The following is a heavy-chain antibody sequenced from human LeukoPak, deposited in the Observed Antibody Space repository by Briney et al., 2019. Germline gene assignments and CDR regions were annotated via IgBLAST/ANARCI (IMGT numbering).Heavy chain of an antibody. V-gene: IGHV4-4*07. D-gene: IGHD3-22*01. CDR1: GNSFGDYY. CDR2: IYTSGST. Sequence: PSETLSLTCTVSGNSFGDYYWSWIRQPAGKGLEWIGRIYTSGSTTYNPSLKSRVTMSVDTSKSQFSLNLMSVTAADTAVYYCAREKIGYYDGSGRGWFDPWGQGTLVTVS. CDR3: AREKIGYYDGSGRGWFDP. J-gene: IGHJ5*02.